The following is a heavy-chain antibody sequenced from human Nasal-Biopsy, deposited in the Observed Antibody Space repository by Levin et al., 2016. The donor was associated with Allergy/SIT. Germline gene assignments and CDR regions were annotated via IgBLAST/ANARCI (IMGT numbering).Heavy chain of an antibody. D-gene: IGHD2-15*01. V-gene: IGHV1-69*13. CDR1: GGTFSIYA. Sequence: SVKVSCKASGGTFSIYAISWVRQAPGQGLEWMGGILPMFGTANYAQKFQGRVTITADESTSTAYMDLRSLRSEDTAVYYCARGGRDEYCTGGTCPHVDYYGMDVWGQGTTVIVSS. CDR3: ARGGRDEYCTGGTCPHVDYYGMDV. J-gene: IGHJ6*02. CDR2: ILPMFGTA.